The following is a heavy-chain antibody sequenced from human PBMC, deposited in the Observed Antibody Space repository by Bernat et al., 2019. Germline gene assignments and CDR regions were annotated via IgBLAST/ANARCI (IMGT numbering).Heavy chain of an antibody. CDR2: IWYDGSNK. V-gene: IGHV3-33*01. CDR1: GFTFSSYG. J-gene: IGHJ3*02. Sequence: QVQLVESGGGVVQPGRSLRLSCAASGFTFSSYGMHWVRQAPGKGLAWVAVIWYDGSNKDYAEAVKGRFTISRDNSKNTLYLQMNSLRAEDTAVYYCARDPLPYYYGRTDAFDIWGQGTMVTVSS. D-gene: IGHD3-10*01. CDR3: ARDPLPYYYGRTDAFDI.